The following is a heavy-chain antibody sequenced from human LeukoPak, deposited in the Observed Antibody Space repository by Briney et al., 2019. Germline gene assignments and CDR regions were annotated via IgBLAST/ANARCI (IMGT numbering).Heavy chain of an antibody. J-gene: IGHJ4*02. CDR3: AMQLNYYGSGSYYFDY. V-gene: IGHV4-59*01. D-gene: IGHD3-10*01. CDR2: FFHSGAT. Sequence: SETLSLTCVVSGASISSFYWTWIRQSPGKGLEWIGNFFHSGATTYNPSLKSRVTISGDTSKNHFSLNLTSVTAADTAVYYCAMQLNYYGSGSYYFDYWGQGTLVTVSS. CDR1: GASISSFY.